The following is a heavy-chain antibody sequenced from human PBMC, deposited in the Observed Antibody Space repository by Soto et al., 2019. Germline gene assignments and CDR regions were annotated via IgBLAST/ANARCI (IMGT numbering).Heavy chain of an antibody. CDR1: GFTFSSYA. CDR3: ARELQDIVVVVAAKVY. Sequence: PGGSLRLSCAASGFTFSSYAMHWVRQAPGKGLEWVAVISYDGSNKYHADSVKGRFTISRDNSKNTLYLQMNSLRAEDTAVYYCARELQDIVVVVAAKVYWGQGTLVTVSS. D-gene: IGHD2-15*01. CDR2: ISYDGSNK. V-gene: IGHV3-30-3*01. J-gene: IGHJ4*02.